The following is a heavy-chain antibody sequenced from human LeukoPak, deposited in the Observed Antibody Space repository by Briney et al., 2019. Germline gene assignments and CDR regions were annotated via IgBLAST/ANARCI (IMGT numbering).Heavy chain of an antibody. V-gene: IGHV3-23*01. J-gene: IGHJ4*02. CDR3: VKLSSGSGSSFGFDS. Sequence: GGSLRLSCAASGFTFSSYAMSWVRQTPGKSLEWVSIISNGGVTTYYADSVRGRFTISRDNSKDLLYLQMDSLRAEDTAVYYCVKLSSGSGSSFGFDSWGLGTLVTVSS. D-gene: IGHD6-13*01. CDR1: GFTFSSYA. CDR2: ISNGGVTT.